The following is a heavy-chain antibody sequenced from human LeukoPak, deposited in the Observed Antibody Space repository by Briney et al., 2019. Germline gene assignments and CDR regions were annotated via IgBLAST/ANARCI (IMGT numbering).Heavy chain of an antibody. CDR2: VYSGGST. CDR3: ARERRDSSGWYTAY. Sequence: GSLRLSCAASGFTVSSNYMSGVRQAPGKGLEWVSVVYSGGSTYYADSVKGRFTISRENSKNTLYLQMNSLRAEDTAVYYCARERRDSSGWYTAYWGQGTLVTVSS. V-gene: IGHV3-66*01. CDR1: GFTVSSNY. J-gene: IGHJ4*02. D-gene: IGHD6-19*01.